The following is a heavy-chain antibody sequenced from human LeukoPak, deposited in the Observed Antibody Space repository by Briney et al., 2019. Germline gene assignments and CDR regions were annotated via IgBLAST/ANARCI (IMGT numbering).Heavy chain of an antibody. J-gene: IGHJ6*03. CDR1: GGSISSYY. D-gene: IGHD4-17*01. Sequence: TSETLSLTCTVSGGSISSYYWSWIRQPAGKGPEWIGRIYTSGSTNYNPSLKSRVTMSVDTSKNQFSLKLSSVTAADTAVYYCARVDDGTVTNYYYYMDVWGKGTTVTVSS. CDR3: ARVDDGTVTNYYYYMDV. V-gene: IGHV4-4*07. CDR2: IYTSGST.